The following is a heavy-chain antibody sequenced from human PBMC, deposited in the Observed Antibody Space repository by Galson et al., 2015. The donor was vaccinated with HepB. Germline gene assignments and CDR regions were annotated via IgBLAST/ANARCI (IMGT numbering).Heavy chain of an antibody. CDR3: ARDTPVDSSSSDDYYYYGMDV. V-gene: IGHV1-18*04. Sequence: SVKVSCKASGYTFTSYGISWVRQAPGQGLEWVGWISAYNGNTNYAQKLQGRVTMTTDTSTSTAYMELRSLRSDDTAVYYCARDTPVDSSSSDDYYYYGMDVWGQGTTVTVSS. D-gene: IGHD6-6*01. J-gene: IGHJ6*02. CDR1: GYTFTSYG. CDR2: ISAYNGNT.